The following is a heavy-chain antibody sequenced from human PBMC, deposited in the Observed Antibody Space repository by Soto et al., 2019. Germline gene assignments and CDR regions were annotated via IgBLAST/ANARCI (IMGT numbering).Heavy chain of an antibody. J-gene: IGHJ4*02. CDR2: IYSDGTI. CDR1: GFTVSSNY. V-gene: IGHV3-53*04. Sequence: PGGSLRLSCTASGFTVSSNYMSWVRQAPGKGLDWVSVIYSDGTIYYVDSVKGRFTISRHNSKNTLYLQMNSLRTEDTAVYYCARAGFGSPFDYWGQGTLVTVSS. CDR3: ARAGFGSPFDY. D-gene: IGHD3-16*01.